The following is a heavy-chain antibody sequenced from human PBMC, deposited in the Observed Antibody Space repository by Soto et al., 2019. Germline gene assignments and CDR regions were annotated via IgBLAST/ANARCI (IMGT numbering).Heavy chain of an antibody. V-gene: IGHV1-8*01. D-gene: IGHD2-15*01. CDR1: GYTFTSYD. CDR3: ARESRYCSGGSCYFLPGIDC. CDR2: MNPNSGNT. Sequence: ASVKVSCKASGYTFTSYDINWVRQATGQGLEWMGWMNPNSGNTGYAQKFQGRVTMTRHTSTSTAYMELSSLRSEDTAVYYCARESRYCSGGSCYFLPGIDCWGQGTLVTVSS. J-gene: IGHJ4*02.